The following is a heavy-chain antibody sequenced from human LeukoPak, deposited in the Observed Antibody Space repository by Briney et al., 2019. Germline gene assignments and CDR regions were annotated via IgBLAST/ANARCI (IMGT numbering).Heavy chain of an antibody. CDR1: GDTFTDHY. CDR3: ARQDEAGYYFDY. J-gene: IGHJ4*02. CDR2: ITPSGRGA. Sequence: GASVKVSCKASGDTFTDHYVQWVRQAPGQGLEWMGWITPSGRGANSAQKFQGRLTLSLDTSINTVYMELTRLPSDDTAIYYCARQDEAGYYFDYWGQGTLVTVSS. V-gene: IGHV1-2*02.